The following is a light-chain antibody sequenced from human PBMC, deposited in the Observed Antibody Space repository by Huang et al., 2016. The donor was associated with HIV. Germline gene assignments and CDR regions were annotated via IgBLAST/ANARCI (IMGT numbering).Light chain of an antibody. CDR2: DAS. Sequence: EIVLTQSPATLSLSPGERATLSCRASQSVSSHFAWYQQRPVQAPRLLIYDASTRATGVPGRLSGSGSGTDFTLTIGSLEPDDFAVYYCQQRSSWPPTFGQGTKLEIK. J-gene: IGKJ2*01. CDR3: QQRSSWPPT. V-gene: IGKV3-11*01. CDR1: QSVSSH.